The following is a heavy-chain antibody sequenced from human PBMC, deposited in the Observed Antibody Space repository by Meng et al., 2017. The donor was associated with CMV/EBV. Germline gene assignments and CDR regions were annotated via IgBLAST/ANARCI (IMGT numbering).Heavy chain of an antibody. CDR1: GYTFTGYG. Sequence: QVQPVQSGAEVKKPGASVNVSYKASGYTFTGYGIHWVRQAPGQRLEWMGWINAGDGNRKYSQKFKDRVTITRDTSASIGYMELRSLRSEYTAVYYCARGNGVAHDYWGQGTLVTVSS. CDR3: ARGNGVAHDY. D-gene: IGHD3-3*01. CDR2: INAGDGNR. J-gene: IGHJ4*02. V-gene: IGHV1-3*01.